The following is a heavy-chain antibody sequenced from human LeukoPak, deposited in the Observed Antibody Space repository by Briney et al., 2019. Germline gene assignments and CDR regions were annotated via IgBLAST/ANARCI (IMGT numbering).Heavy chain of an antibody. CDR3: TRATMDAAAGTI. J-gene: IGHJ3*02. V-gene: IGHV3-49*04. Sequence: GGSLRLSCEASGFTFTTYWIHWVRQGPGKGLEWVGFIRSKAYGGTTEYAASVKGRFTISRDDSKSIAYLQMNSLKTEDTAVYYCTRATMDAAAGTIWGQGTMVTVSS. CDR1: GFTFTTYW. D-gene: IGHD6-13*01. CDR2: IRSKAYGGTT.